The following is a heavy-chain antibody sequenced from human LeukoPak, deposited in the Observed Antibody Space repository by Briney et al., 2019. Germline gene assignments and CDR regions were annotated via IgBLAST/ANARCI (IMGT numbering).Heavy chain of an antibody. V-gene: IGHV3-30-3*01. Sequence: PGGSLRLSCAASGFTFSSYAMHWVRQAPGKGLEWVAVISYDGSNKYYAHSVKGRFTISGDNSKNTLFLQMDSLRADDTAVYYCAKGSTYTGSLVDYWGQGTLVTVSS. CDR3: AKGSTYTGSLVDY. J-gene: IGHJ4*02. CDR2: ISYDGSNK. CDR1: GFTFSSYA. D-gene: IGHD1-26*01.